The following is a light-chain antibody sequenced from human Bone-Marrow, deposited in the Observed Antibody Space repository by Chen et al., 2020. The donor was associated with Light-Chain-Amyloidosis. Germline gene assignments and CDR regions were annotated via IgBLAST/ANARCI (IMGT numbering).Light chain of an antibody. J-gene: IGKJ4*01. Sequence: EIVVTQSPATLSVSPGERATLSCRASQSVGSNLAWYQQSPGQPPRLLINGASTRATVIPGRFSGSGSGTEFTLTITSLQSEDFAVYYCQQYNDWPLTFGGGTKVEIK. CDR1: QSVGSN. CDR3: QQYNDWPLT. V-gene: IGKV3-15*01. CDR2: GAS.